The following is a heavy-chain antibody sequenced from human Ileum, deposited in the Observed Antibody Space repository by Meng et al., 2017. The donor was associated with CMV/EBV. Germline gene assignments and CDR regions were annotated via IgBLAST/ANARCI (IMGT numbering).Heavy chain of an antibody. D-gene: IGHD3-3*01. CDR2: IDSSGGRT. V-gene: IGHV3-23*05. CDR1: GFTFSNYA. CDR3: AKSNYDFWSGYPDS. J-gene: IGHJ4*02. Sequence: ASGFTFSNYAMTWVRQGPGKGLKWVSVIDSSGGRTSYADSVKGRFTISKDKSKNTLYLQMNSLRAEDTAIYYCAKSNYDFWSGYPDSWGQGTLVTVSS.